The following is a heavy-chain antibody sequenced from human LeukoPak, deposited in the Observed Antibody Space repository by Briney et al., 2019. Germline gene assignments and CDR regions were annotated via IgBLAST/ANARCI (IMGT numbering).Heavy chain of an antibody. Sequence: ASVKVSCKASGGTFSSYAISWVRQAPGQGLEWMGGIIPIFGTANYAQKFQGRVTITADESTSTAYMELSSLRSADTAVYYCARVPLSSSRLGYYYGMDVWGQGTTVTVSS. V-gene: IGHV1-69*13. D-gene: IGHD6-6*01. CDR3: ARVPLSSSRLGYYYGMDV. CDR2: IIPIFGTA. J-gene: IGHJ6*02. CDR1: GGTFSSYA.